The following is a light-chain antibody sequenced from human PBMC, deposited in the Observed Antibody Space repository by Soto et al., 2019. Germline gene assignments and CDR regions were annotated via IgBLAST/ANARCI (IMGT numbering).Light chain of an antibody. CDR1: QSVTDTY. CDR2: GAS. CDR3: QQHGTSPP. Sequence: EIVLTQSPGTLSLSPGERATVSCRASQSVTDTYLAWYQHKPDQPHSLLIYGASSRAAGIPDRFSGGGSGTYFTLTISRLEAEDFAVYYCQQHGTSPPFGEGTKVEIK. J-gene: IGKJ4*02. V-gene: IGKV3-20*01.